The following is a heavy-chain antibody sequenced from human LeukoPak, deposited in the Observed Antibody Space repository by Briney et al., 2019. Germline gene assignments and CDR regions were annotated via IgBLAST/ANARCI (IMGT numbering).Heavy chain of an antibody. Sequence: GESLKISCKGSGYKFSNYWIGWVRQMPGRGLEWMGTIYPDDSDTRYSPSFRGQVTMSADRSINTAYLQWRSLKASDSAMYYCARPHSGSYYGPNDAFDIWGQGTMVTVSS. D-gene: IGHD1-26*01. V-gene: IGHV5-51*01. J-gene: IGHJ3*02. CDR3: ARPHSGSYYGPNDAFDI. CDR1: GYKFSNYW. CDR2: IYPDDSDT.